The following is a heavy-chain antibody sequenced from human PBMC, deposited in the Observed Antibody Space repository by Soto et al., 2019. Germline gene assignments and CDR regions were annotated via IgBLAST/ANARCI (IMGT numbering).Heavy chain of an antibody. V-gene: IGHV4-59*01. CDR2: IYYSGST. J-gene: IGHJ6*03. CDR3: ARVSVDYGDYDYYYYYMDV. CDR1: GGSISSYY. Sequence: PSETLSLTCTVSGGSISSYYWSWIRQPPGKGLEWIGYIYYSGSTNYNPSLKSRVTISVDTPKNQFSLKLSSVTAADTAVYYCARVSVDYGDYDYYYYYMDVWGKGTTVTVSS. D-gene: IGHD4-17*01.